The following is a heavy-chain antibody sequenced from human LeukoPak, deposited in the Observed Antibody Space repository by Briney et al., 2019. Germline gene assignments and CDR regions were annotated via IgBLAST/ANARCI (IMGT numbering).Heavy chain of an antibody. Sequence: GRSLRLSCAASGFTFSSYGMHWVRQAPDKGLEWVAVISYDGSNKYYADSVKGRFTISRDNSKNTLYLQMNSLRAEDTAVYYCAKLTHSSGWYDYFDYWGQGTLVTVSS. CDR2: ISYDGSNK. CDR3: AKLTHSSGWYDYFDY. D-gene: IGHD6-19*01. V-gene: IGHV3-30*18. J-gene: IGHJ4*02. CDR1: GFTFSSYG.